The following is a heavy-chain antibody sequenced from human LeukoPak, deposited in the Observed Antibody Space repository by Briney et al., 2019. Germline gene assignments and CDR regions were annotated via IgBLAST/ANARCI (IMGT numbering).Heavy chain of an antibody. CDR2: IIPILGIA. D-gene: IGHD5-18*01. J-gene: IGHJ6*02. V-gene: IGHV1-69*04. CDR1: GGTFSSYA. CDR3: ARDRGYSYGYHGMDV. Sequence: SVKVSCKASGGTFSSYAISWVRQAPGQGLEWMGRIIPILGIANYAQKFQGRVTITADKSTGTAYMELSSLRSEDTAVYYCARDRGYSYGYHGMDVWGQGTTVTVSS.